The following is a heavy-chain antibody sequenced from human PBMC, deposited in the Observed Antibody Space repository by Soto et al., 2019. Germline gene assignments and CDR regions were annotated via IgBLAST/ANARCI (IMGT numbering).Heavy chain of an antibody. V-gene: IGHV1-69*01. CDR2: IIPIFGTA. CDR3: ARDLALEPIVVVVGHGMDV. D-gene: IGHD2-15*01. Sequence: QVQLVQSGAKVKKPGSSVKVSCKASGGTFSSYAISWVRQAPGQGLEWMGGIIPIFGTANYAQKFQGRVTITADESTSTAYMELSSLRSEDTAVYYCARDLALEPIVVVVGHGMDVWGQGTTVTVSS. J-gene: IGHJ6*02. CDR1: GGTFSSYA.